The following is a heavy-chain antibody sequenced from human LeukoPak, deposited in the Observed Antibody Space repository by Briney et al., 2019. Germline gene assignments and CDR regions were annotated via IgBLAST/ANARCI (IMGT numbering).Heavy chain of an antibody. V-gene: IGHV4-34*01. D-gene: IGHD1-26*01. Sequence: SENLSLTCAVYGGSFSDFYWSWIRQSPGKGLEWIGEINHGSSTTSNPSLKSRVTISIETSKNQFSLKLNSVAAADTAVYYCARAYGGSPPCDCWGPGILVTVS. CDR3: ARAYGGSPPCDC. J-gene: IGHJ4*02. CDR1: GGSFSDFY. CDR2: INHGSST.